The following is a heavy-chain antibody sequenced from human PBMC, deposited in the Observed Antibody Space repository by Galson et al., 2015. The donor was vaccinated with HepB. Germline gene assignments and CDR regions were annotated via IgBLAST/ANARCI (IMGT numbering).Heavy chain of an antibody. V-gene: IGHV3-53*01. J-gene: IGHJ4*02. Sequence: SLRLSCAVSGFIVTDNYMTWVRQAPGKGLEWVSVFYSGGTTYYSESVKGRFTSSSDMSKNTLYLQMNRLRADDTAMYYCARLLSRMDDYWGQGTLVTVSS. CDR1: GFIVTDNY. CDR2: FYSGGTT. CDR3: ARLLSRMDDY. D-gene: IGHD2-15*01.